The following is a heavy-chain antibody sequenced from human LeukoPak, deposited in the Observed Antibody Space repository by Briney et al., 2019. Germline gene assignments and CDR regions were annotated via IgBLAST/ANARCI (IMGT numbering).Heavy chain of an antibody. CDR1: GGSISIGSYY. J-gene: IGHJ4*02. D-gene: IGHD6-19*01. Sequence: SETLSLTCTVSGGSISIGSYYWGWIRQPPGKGLEWIGSIYYRGSAYYNPSLKSRVTISLGTSKNQFSLRLSSTTAADTAVYYCASTGYSSERGEFFYWGQGTLVTVSS. CDR2: IYYRGSA. V-gene: IGHV4-39*01. CDR3: ASTGYSSERGEFFY.